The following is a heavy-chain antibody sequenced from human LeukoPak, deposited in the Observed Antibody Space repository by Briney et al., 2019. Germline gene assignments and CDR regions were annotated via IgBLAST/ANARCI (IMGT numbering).Heavy chain of an antibody. CDR2: IYYSGST. D-gene: IGHD3-10*01. CDR1: GGSISSTSYY. Sequence: SETLSLTCTVSGGSISSTSYYWGWIRQPPGKGLERIGSIYYSGSTYYNPSLKSRVTISVDTSKNQFQFSLKLSSVTAADTAVYYCARSSFEYFQHWGQGTLVTVSS. J-gene: IGHJ1*01. CDR3: ARSSFEYFQH. V-gene: IGHV4-39*01.